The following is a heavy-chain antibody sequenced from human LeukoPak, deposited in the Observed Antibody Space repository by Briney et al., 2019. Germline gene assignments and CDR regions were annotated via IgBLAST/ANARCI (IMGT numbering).Heavy chain of an antibody. V-gene: IGHV3-48*02. CDR1: GFTFRSHS. CDR2: ISSTSGTI. CDR3: ARDYYGMVV. J-gene: IGHJ6*02. Sequence: GGSLRLSCAASGFTFRSHSMSWVRQGPGKGLECVSYISSTSGTIYYADSVKGRFTISRDNAKDSLYLQMNSLREEDTAVYYCARDYYGMVVWGQGTTVTVSS.